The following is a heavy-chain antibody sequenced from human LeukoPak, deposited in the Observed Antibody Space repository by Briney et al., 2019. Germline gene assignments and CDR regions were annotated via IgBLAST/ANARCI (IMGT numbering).Heavy chain of an antibody. CDR1: GYTFTGYY. Sequence: GASVKVSCKASGYTFTGYYMHWVRQAPGQGLEGMGWINPNSGGTNYAQKFQGRVTMTRDTSISTAYMELSRLRSDDTAVYYCARKVRYYYGSGSLNWFDPWGQGTLVTVSS. CDR3: ARKVRYYYGSGSLNWFDP. D-gene: IGHD3-10*01. V-gene: IGHV1-2*02. CDR2: INPNSGGT. J-gene: IGHJ5*02.